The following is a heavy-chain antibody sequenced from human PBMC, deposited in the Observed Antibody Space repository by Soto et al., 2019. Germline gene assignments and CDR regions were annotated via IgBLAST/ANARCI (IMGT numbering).Heavy chain of an antibody. D-gene: IGHD1-26*01. CDR1: GFSFSIHG. V-gene: IGHV3-33*01. CDR2: IWYDGSNK. CDR3: ARDLSGSSPWYYYGMDV. Sequence: TGGPLGTSCATSGFSFSIHGMPRVRPAPRKGLEWVAVIWYDGSNKYYADSVKGRFTISRDNSKNTLYLQMNSLRAEDTAVYYCARDLSGSSPWYYYGMDVWGQGTTVTVSS. J-gene: IGHJ6*02.